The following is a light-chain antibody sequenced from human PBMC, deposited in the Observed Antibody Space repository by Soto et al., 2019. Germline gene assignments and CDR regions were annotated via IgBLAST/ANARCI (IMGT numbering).Light chain of an antibody. CDR3: SSYTSSSTLLYV. CDR2: AVS. CDR1: SSDVGGYNY. J-gene: IGLJ1*01. V-gene: IGLV2-14*01. Sequence: QSVLTQPASVSGSPGQSITISCTGTSSDVGGYNYVSWYQQHPGKAPKLMIYAVSNRPSGVSTRFSGSKSGNTASLTISGLQAEDEADYHYSSYTSSSTLLYVFGTGTKLTVL.